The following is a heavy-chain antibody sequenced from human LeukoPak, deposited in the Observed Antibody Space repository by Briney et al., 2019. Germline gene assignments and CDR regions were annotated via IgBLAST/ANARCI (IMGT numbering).Heavy chain of an antibody. Sequence: GASVTVSCTASGFTFTSSAVQWVRQARGQRLEWIGWIVVGSGNTNYAQKFQERVTITRDMSTSTAYMELSSLRSEDTAVYYCAAPPNYYDSSGYSDYWGQGTLVTVSS. CDR1: GFTFTSSA. V-gene: IGHV1-58*01. CDR2: IVVGSGNT. CDR3: AAPPNYYDSSGYSDY. D-gene: IGHD3-22*01. J-gene: IGHJ4*02.